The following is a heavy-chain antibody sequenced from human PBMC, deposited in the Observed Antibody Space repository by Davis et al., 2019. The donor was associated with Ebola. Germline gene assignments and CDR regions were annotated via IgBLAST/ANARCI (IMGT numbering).Heavy chain of an antibody. J-gene: IGHJ4*02. CDR3: AREGGYDQFDY. CDR1: GGTFSSYA. Sequence: AASVKVSCKASGGTFSSYAISWVRQAPGQGLEWMGGIIPIFGTANYAQKFQGRVTMTRDTSTSTVYMELSSLRSEDTDVYYCAREGGYDQFDYWGQGTLVTVSS. D-gene: IGHD5-12*01. CDR2: IIPIFGTA. V-gene: IGHV1-69*05.